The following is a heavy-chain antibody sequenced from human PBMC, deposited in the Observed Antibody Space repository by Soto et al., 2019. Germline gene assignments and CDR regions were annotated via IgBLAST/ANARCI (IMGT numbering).Heavy chain of an antibody. J-gene: IGHJ4*02. CDR2: INPSGGST. D-gene: IGHD1-1*01. Sequence: ASVKVSCMASGYTFTSYYMHWVRQAPGQGLEWMGIINPSGGSTSYAQKFQGRVTMTRDTSTSTVYMELSSLRSEDTAVYYCARVSDTTVWRDAYYFDYWGQGTLVTVSS. CDR1: GYTFTSYY. V-gene: IGHV1-46*01. CDR3: ARVSDTTVWRDAYYFDY.